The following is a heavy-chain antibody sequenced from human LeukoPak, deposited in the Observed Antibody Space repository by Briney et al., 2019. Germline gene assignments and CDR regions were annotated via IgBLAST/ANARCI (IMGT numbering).Heavy chain of an antibody. CDR1: GGSISSYY. CDR3: ARATAPYFDY. V-gene: IGHV4-59*08. CDR2: IYYNGST. Sequence: PSETLSLTCTVSGGSISSYYWSWIRQPPGKGLEWIGYIYYNGSTNYNPSLKSRVTISVDTSKNQFSLKLSSVTAADTAVYYCARATAPYFDYWGQGTLVTVSS. J-gene: IGHJ4*02.